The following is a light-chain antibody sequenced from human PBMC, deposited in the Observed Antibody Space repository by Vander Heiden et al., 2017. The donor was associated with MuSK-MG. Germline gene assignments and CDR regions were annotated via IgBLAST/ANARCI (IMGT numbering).Light chain of an antibody. Sequence: EIVMTPSPDTLSVPPRETSTLSCTTRQSISNNLAWYQQKPGQSPRLLIYGVSNRATGVPGRFSGSGSGTEFTLTISRLQSEDFAVYYCQQSHNWPLTFGQGTKMDIK. V-gene: IGKV3-15*01. CDR3: QQSHNWPLT. CDR2: GVS. CDR1: QSISNN. J-gene: IGKJ2*01.